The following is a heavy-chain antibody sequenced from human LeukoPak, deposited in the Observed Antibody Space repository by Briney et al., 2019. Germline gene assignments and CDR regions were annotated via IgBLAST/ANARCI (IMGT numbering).Heavy chain of an antibody. CDR1: GGSISSYY. J-gene: IGHJ4*02. CDR3: ARDRPGHGYSSGWCYFDY. V-gene: IGHV4-4*07. D-gene: IGHD6-19*01. Sequence: KPSETLSLTCTVSGGSISSYYWSWIRQPAGKGLEWIGRIYTSGSTNYNPSLKSRVTMSVDTSKNQFSLKLSSVTAADTAVYYCARDRPGHGYSSGWCYFDYWGQGTLVTVSS. CDR2: IYTSGST.